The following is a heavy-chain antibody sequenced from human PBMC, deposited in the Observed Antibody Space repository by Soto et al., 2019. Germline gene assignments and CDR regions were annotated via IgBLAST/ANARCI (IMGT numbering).Heavy chain of an antibody. V-gene: IGHV4-34*01. D-gene: IGHD6-6*01. CDR1: GGSFSGYY. CDR3: AKVNSRYSSSSDAFDI. CDR2: INHSGST. J-gene: IGHJ3*02. Sequence: SETLSLTCAVYGGSFSGYYWSWIRQPPGKGLEWIGEINHSGSTNYNPSLKSRVTISVDTSKNQFSLKLSSVTAADTAVYYGAKVNSRYSSSSDAFDIWGQGTMVTVSS.